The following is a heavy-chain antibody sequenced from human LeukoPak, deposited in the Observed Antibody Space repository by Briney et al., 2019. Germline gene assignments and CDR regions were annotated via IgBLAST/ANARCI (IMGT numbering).Heavy chain of an antibody. Sequence: SETLSLTCTVSGGSISSGGYYWSWIRQHPGKGLEWIGYTYYSGSTYYNPSLKSRVTISVDTSKNQFSLKLSSVTAADTAVYYCARGNYGDYAIDYWGQGTLVTVSS. CDR1: GGSISSGGYY. CDR2: TYYSGST. D-gene: IGHD4-17*01. V-gene: IGHV4-31*03. J-gene: IGHJ4*02. CDR3: ARGNYGDYAIDY.